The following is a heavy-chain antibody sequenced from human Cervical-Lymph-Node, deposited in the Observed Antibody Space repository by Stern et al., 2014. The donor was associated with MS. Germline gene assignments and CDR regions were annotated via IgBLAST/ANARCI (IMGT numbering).Heavy chain of an antibody. CDR2: INHNTGGK. J-gene: IGHJ4*01. CDR1: DYPFTDYY. D-gene: IGHD2-15*01. V-gene: IGHV1-2*04. Sequence: VQLVESGAEVKKPGASVKVSCKASDYPFTDYYLHWVRQAPGQGLEWMGWINHNTGGKKSAKQFQGWVTMSRDTAISTAYMELRRLNPHDPAVYYCAAKGYPFLEYWAQGTLVTVSS. CDR3: AAKGYPFLEY.